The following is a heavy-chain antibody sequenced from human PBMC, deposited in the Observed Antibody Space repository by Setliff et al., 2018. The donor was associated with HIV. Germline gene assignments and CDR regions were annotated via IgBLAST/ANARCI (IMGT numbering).Heavy chain of an antibody. CDR1: GETIRNGFYY. V-gene: IGHV4-39*07. CDR2: IYYSGST. CDR3: ARGGGPDTNFDS. J-gene: IGHJ4*02. Sequence: ASETLSLTCTVSGETIRNGFYYWHWMRKPPGKGLEWIGSIYYSGSTHYKSSLKSRVTLSVDTSKNQFSLRLSSVTAADTAVYYCARGGGPDTNFDSWGRGTLVTVSS.